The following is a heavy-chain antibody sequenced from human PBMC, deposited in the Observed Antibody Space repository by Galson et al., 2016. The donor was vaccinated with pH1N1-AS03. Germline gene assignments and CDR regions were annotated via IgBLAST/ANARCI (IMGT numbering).Heavy chain of an antibody. J-gene: IGHJ5*02. CDR3: ARTYTSSSGNWFGP. V-gene: IGHV5-51*01. Sequence: QSGAEVKKPGESLTISCKGSGYSLINFWIGWVRQMPGKGLEWMGITYPDDSDTRYSPSLQGHVTISVDKSTSTAYLQLRGLEASDTAVYYCARTYTSSSGNWFGPWGQGTPVTVSS. D-gene: IGHD6-6*01. CDR1: GYSLINFW. CDR2: TYPDDSDT.